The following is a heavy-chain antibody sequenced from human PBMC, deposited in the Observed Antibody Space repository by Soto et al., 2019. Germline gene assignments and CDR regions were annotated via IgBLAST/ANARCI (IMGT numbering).Heavy chain of an antibody. Sequence: ASVKVSCKASGYTFTSYAMHWVRQAPGQRLEWMGWINAGNGNTKYSQKFQGRVTITRDTSASTAYMELSSLRSEDTAVYYCAIRFSHKPGGFDPWGQGTLVTVSS. CDR3: AIRFSHKPGGFDP. J-gene: IGHJ5*02. V-gene: IGHV1-3*01. CDR1: GYTFTSYA. D-gene: IGHD3-3*01. CDR2: INAGNGNT.